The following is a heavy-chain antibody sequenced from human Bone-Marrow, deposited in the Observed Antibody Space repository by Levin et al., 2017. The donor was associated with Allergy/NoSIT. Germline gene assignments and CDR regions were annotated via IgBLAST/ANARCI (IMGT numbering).Heavy chain of an antibody. CDR1: GFTFSSYG. CDR3: ARGCSSSSSGGGLYYYYGMDV. D-gene: IGHD6-6*01. V-gene: IGHV3-33*01. CDR2: IWYDGSNK. Sequence: LSLTCAASGFTFSSYGMHWVRQAPGKGLEWVAVIWYDGSNKYYADSVKGRFTISRDNSKNTLYLQMNSLRAEDTAVYYCARGCSSSSSGGGLYYYYGMDVWGQGTTVTVSS. J-gene: IGHJ6*02.